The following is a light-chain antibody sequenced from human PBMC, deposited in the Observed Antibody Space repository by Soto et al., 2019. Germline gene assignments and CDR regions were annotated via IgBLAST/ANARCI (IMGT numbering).Light chain of an antibody. J-gene: IGKJ5*01. Sequence: EIVLTQSPATLSLSPGERATLSCRASQSVSNYLAWYQRKPGQAPRLLMYGASSRATGIPDRFSGTGSGTDFTLTISRLEPEDFAVYYCQQYGSSPYTFGLGTRLEI. CDR1: QSVSNY. V-gene: IGKV3-20*01. CDR3: QQYGSSPYT. CDR2: GAS.